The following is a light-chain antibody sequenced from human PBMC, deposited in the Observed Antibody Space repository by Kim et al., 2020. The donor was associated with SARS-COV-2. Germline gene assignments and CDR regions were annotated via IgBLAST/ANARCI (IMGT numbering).Light chain of an antibody. CDR2: GVS. CDR1: QSVSSNY. CDR3: QQYSSSPAT. J-gene: IGKJ1*01. Sequence: SPGESATLSCRASQSVSSNYLAWYQQNPGQAPRLLIYGVSSRATGIPDRFSGSGSGTDFTLTITRLEPEDFAVYYCQQYSSSPATFGQGTKVDIK. V-gene: IGKV3-20*01.